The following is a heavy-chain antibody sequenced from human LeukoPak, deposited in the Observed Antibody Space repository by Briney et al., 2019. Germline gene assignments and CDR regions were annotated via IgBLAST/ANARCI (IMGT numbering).Heavy chain of an antibody. V-gene: IGHV1-18*01. Sequence: ASVKVSCKASGYTFTSYGISWVRQAPGQGLEWMGWISAYNGNTNYAQKLQGRVTMTTDTSTSTAYMELRSLRSDDTAVYYCAREYYYDSSGYPLDYRGQGTLVTVSS. J-gene: IGHJ4*02. D-gene: IGHD3-22*01. CDR2: ISAYNGNT. CDR1: GYTFTSYG. CDR3: AREYYYDSSGYPLDY.